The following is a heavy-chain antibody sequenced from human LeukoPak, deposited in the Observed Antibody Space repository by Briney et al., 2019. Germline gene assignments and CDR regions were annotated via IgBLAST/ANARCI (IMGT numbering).Heavy chain of an antibody. D-gene: IGHD3-16*01. CDR2: IGAYAART. J-gene: IGHJ5*01. CDR1: GFDFSSYA. Sequence: PGGSLRLSCVASGFDFSSYAMTWVRQAPGRGLEWVSTIGAYAARTYYADSVKGRFTTSRENSKSTLSLQMNSLRAEDTALYYCAKDPLGGGGSLINWFDSWGQGVWVTVSS. V-gene: IGHV3-23*01. CDR3: AKDPLGGGGSLINWFDS.